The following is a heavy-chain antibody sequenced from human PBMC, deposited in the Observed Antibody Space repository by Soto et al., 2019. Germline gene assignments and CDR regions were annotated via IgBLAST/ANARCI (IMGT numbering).Heavy chain of an antibody. Sequence: QVQLVQSGAEVKKPGASVKVSCKASGYTFTSSGMSWVRQAPGQGLEWMGWISAHTGSSEYAQRFQGRVTMTTDRSTSTAYMELRSLRSDDKAVYYCARAFFYPGSERRVYSFDACDFWGPGTLVTVSS. J-gene: IGHJ3*01. CDR1: GYTFTSSG. V-gene: IGHV1-18*01. D-gene: IGHD1-26*01. CDR3: ARAFFYPGSERRVYSFDACDF. CDR2: ISAHTGSS.